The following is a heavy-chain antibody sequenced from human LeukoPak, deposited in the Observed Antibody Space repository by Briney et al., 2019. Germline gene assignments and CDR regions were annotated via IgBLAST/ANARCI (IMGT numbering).Heavy chain of an antibody. CDR1: GFTFSSYA. CDR3: AKDPEEYYYDSSVN. V-gene: IGHV3-23*01. Sequence: PGGSLRLSCAASGFTFSSYAMSWVRQAPGKGLEWVPAISGSGGSTYYADSVKGRFTISRDNSKNTLYLQMNSLRAEDTAVYYCAKDPEEYYYDSSVNWGQGTLVTVSS. D-gene: IGHD3-22*01. J-gene: IGHJ4*02. CDR2: ISGSGGST.